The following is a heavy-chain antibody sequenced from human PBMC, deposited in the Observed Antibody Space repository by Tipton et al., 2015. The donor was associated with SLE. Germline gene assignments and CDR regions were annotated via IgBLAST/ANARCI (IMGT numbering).Heavy chain of an antibody. Sequence: LRLSCTVSGGSITSGTYYWSWIRQPAGKGLEWIGRIYSSGSTNSSPSLRSRVTISVDTSKNQFSLKLSSVTAADTAVYYCAREDISSESVDYWGQGTLVTVFS. D-gene: IGHD6-6*01. J-gene: IGHJ4*02. V-gene: IGHV4-61*02. CDR1: GGSITSGTYY. CDR3: AREDISSESVDY. CDR2: IYSSGST.